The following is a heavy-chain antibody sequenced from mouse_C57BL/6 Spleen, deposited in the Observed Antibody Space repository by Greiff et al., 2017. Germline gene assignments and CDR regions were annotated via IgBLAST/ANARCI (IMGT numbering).Heavy chain of an antibody. V-gene: IGHV5-4*01. CDR2: ISDGGSYT. CDR3: ARDRGNYEDYFGY. CDR1: GFTFSSYA. Sequence: EVMLVESGGGLVKPGGSLKLSCAASGFTFSSYAMSWVRQTPEKRLEWVATISDGGSYTYYPDNVKGRFTISRDNAKNNLYLQMSHLKSEDTAMYYCARDRGNYEDYFGYWGQGTTLTVSS. J-gene: IGHJ2*01. D-gene: IGHD2-1*01.